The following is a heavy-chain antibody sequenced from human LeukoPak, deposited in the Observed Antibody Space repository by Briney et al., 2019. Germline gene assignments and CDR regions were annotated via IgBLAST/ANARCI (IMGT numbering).Heavy chain of an antibody. Sequence: GGSLRLSCAASGFRFGDYWMTWARHIPGKGLEWVANIKQDGAEKHYAESVEGRFIISRDNAKNSLYLEMDSLRAEDTAVYYCARVFVSGWYYFDYWGQGTLVTVSS. CDR1: GFRFGDYW. D-gene: IGHD6-19*01. CDR2: IKQDGAEK. CDR3: ARVFVSGWYYFDY. J-gene: IGHJ4*02. V-gene: IGHV3-7*03.